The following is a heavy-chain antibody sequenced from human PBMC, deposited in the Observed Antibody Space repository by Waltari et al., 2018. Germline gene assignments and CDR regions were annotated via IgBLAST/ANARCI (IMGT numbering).Heavy chain of an antibody. CDR1: GFTFSSYA. CDR2: ISGSGGST. J-gene: IGHJ4*02. Sequence: EVQLLESGGGLVQPGGSLRPSCAASGFTFSSYALSWVRQAPGEGLEWVSAISGSGGSTYYADSVKGRFTIARDNSKNTLYLQMNSLRAEDTAVYYCAKSLTVTPTLVDYWGQGTLVTVSS. D-gene: IGHD4-4*01. CDR3: AKSLTVTPTLVDY. V-gene: IGHV3-23*01.